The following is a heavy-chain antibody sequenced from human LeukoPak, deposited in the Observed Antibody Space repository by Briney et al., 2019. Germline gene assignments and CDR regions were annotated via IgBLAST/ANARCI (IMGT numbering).Heavy chain of an antibody. D-gene: IGHD5-18*01. Sequence: GGSLRLSCAASAFIFSSYGMHWVRQAPGKGLEWVAYIQYDGSNKQYADSVRGRFSISRDSSKNVLYLQMNSLRAEDTAVYYCAKDRATAMVTLFDYWGQGTLVTVSS. CDR2: IQYDGSNK. J-gene: IGHJ4*02. V-gene: IGHV3-30*02. CDR3: AKDRATAMVTLFDY. CDR1: AFIFSSYG.